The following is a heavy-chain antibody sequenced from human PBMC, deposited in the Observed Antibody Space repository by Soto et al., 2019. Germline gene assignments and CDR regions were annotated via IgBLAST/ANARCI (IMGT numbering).Heavy chain of an antibody. CDR2: IWYDGSNK. Sequence: QVQLEESGGGVVQPGRSLRLSCAASGFTFSSYGMHWVRQAPGKGLEWVAVIWYDGSNKYYADSVKGRFSISRDNSKNTLYLQMNSLRAEDTAVYYCARGAAGSYYFDYWGQGTLVTVSS. D-gene: IGHD6-13*01. CDR1: GFTFSSYG. CDR3: ARGAAGSYYFDY. J-gene: IGHJ4*02. V-gene: IGHV3-30*19.